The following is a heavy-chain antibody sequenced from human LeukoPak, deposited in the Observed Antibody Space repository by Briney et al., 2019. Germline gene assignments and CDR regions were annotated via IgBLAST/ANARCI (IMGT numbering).Heavy chain of an antibody. CDR2: IYTRGST. D-gene: IGHD3-22*01. Sequence: SETLSLTCTVSGGSISSGNYYWSWIRRPAGKGLEWIGRIYTRGSTNYNPTLKSRVTISADTSKNQFFLKLSSVTAADTAVYYCARESDLSHYDRTDYWGQGTLVTVSS. CDR3: ARESDLSHYDRTDY. V-gene: IGHV4-61*02. J-gene: IGHJ4*02. CDR1: GGSISSGNYY.